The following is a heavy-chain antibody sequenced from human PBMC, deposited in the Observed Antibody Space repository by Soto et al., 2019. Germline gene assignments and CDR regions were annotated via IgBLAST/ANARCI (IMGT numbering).Heavy chain of an antibody. V-gene: IGHV3-21*01. Sequence: PGGSLRLSCAASGFTFSSYSMNWVRQAPGKGLEWVSSISSSSRYIYYADSVKGRFTISRDNAKNSLYLQMNSLRAEDTAVYYCAREYGYYYDSSGYYYDYWGQGTLVTVSS. CDR2: ISSSSRYI. D-gene: IGHD3-22*01. CDR3: AREYGYYYDSSGYYYDY. J-gene: IGHJ4*02. CDR1: GFTFSSYS.